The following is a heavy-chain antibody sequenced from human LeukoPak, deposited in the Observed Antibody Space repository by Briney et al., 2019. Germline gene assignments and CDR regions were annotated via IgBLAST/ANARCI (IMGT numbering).Heavy chain of an antibody. V-gene: IGHV3-30*04. CDR2: ISYDGSNK. CDR3: ARDLDWGAFDA. CDR1: GFTFSSYA. D-gene: IGHD3-9*01. Sequence: GGSLRLSCAASGFTFSSYAMHWVRQAPGKGLEWVAVISYDGSNKYYADSVKGRFTISRDSSKNTVSLQMNSLRAEDTALYYCARDLDWGAFDAWGQGTLVTVSS. J-gene: IGHJ5*02.